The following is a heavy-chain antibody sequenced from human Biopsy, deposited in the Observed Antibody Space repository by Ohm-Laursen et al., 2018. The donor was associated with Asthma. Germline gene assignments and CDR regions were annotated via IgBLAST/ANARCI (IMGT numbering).Heavy chain of an antibody. Sequence: FSVKVSCNAPGGTFSNFAISWVRQAPGQGLEWLGGIMTVFGTTNYAQKFHGRVTITADESTSTAYMEVTSLRSEDTAIYYCARCQVGYSSGWSLLLKKIYYSGMDVWGPGTAVTVSS. J-gene: IGHJ6*02. D-gene: IGHD6-19*01. V-gene: IGHV1-69*13. CDR2: IMTVFGTT. CDR1: GGTFSNFA. CDR3: ARCQVGYSSGWSLLLKKIYYSGMDV.